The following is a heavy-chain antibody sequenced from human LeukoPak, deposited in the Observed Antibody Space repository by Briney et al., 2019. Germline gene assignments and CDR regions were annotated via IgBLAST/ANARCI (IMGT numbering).Heavy chain of an antibody. CDR1: GGSINNYY. CDR3: ASGSAVAAAGDY. J-gene: IGHJ4*02. D-gene: IGHD6-13*01. V-gene: IGHV4-59*01. CDR2: IYYSGST. Sequence: PSETLSLTCTVSGGSINNYYWSWIRQPPEKGLEWIGYIYYSGSTNYNPSLKSRVTISVDTSKNQFSLRLSSVTAADTAVYYCASGSAVAAAGDYWGQGTLVTVSS.